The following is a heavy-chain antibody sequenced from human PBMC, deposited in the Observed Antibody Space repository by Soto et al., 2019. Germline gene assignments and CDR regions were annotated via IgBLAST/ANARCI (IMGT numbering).Heavy chain of an antibody. V-gene: IGHV3-30*18. CDR3: AKGPAIVLVPAAMNYYYGMDV. J-gene: IGHJ6*02. D-gene: IGHD2-2*01. CDR2: ISYDGSNK. CDR1: GFTFSSYG. Sequence: GGSLRLSCAASGFTFSSYGMHWVRQAQGKGLEWVAVISYDGSNKYYADSVKGRFTISRDNSKNTLYLQMNSLRAEDTAVYYCAKGPAIVLVPAAMNYYYGMDVLGQGTTVTVSS.